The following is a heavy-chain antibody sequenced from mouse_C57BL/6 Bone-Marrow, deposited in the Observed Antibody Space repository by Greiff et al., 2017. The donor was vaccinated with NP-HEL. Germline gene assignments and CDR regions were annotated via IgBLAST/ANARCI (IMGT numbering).Heavy chain of an antibody. V-gene: IGHV1-82*01. CDR1: GYAFSSSW. Sequence: QVQLQQSGPELVKPGASVKISCKASGYAFSSSWMNWVKQRPGKGLEWIGRIYPGDGDTNYNGKFKGKATLTADKSSSTAYMQLSSLTSEDSAVYFCANFITTPWYFDVWGTGTTVTVSS. J-gene: IGHJ1*03. CDR3: ANFITTPWYFDV. D-gene: IGHD1-1*01. CDR2: IYPGDGDT.